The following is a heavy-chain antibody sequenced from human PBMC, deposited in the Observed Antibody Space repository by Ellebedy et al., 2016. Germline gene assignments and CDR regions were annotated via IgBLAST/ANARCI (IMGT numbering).Heavy chain of an antibody. V-gene: IGHV3-23*01. CDR2: MRGDGAKT. J-gene: IGHJ4*02. CDR1: GLTVSSFF. CDR3: YYGHYSAS. Sequence: GGSLRLXXAPSGLTVSSFFMGWVRQAPGKGLEWVSTMRGDGAKTHLADSVKGRFTMSRDNSRDTLYLQMNSLRAEDTAVYYCYYGHYSASWGQGTLVTVSS. D-gene: IGHD4-17*01.